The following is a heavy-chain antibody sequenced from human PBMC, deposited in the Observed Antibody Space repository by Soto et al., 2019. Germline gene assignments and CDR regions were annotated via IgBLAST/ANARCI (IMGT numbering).Heavy chain of an antibody. CDR1: GFSLSNARMG. J-gene: IGHJ4*02. V-gene: IGHV2-26*01. CDR2: IFSNDEK. Sequence: QVTLKESGPVLVKPTETLTLTCTLSGFSLSNARMGVSWIRQPPGKALEWLAHIFSNDEKSYSTSLKSRPTISKDTSKSQVVLTMTNMDPVDTATYDCARGGEDSSGWVTGTDYCGQGSLVTVSS. D-gene: IGHD6-19*01. CDR3: ARGGEDSSGWVTGTDY.